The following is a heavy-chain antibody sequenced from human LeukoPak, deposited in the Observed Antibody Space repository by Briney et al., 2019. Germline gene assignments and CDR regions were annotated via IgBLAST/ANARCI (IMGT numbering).Heavy chain of an antibody. J-gene: IGHJ4*02. CDR2: ISAYNGNT. D-gene: IGHD2-2*01. V-gene: IGHV1-18*01. CDR1: GYTFTSYG. Sequence: ASVKVSCKASGYTFTSYGISRVRQAPGQGLEWMGWISAYNGNTNYAQKLQGRVTMTTDTSTSTAYMELRSLRSDDTAVYYCARDSQHQLPLGFDYWGQGTLVTVSS. CDR3: ARDSQHQLPLGFDY.